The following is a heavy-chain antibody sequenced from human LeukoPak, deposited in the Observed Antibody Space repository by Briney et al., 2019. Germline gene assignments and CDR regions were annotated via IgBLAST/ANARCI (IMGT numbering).Heavy chain of an antibody. CDR1: GFTFGSYE. CDR2: ISSSGSTI. J-gene: IGHJ4*02. CDR3: ARGDSYVLDY. V-gene: IGHV3-48*03. D-gene: IGHD3-16*01. Sequence: PGGSLRLSCAASGFTFGSYEMNWVRQAPGKGLEWVSYISSSGSTIYYADSVKGRFTISRDNAKNSLYLQMNSLRAEDTAVYYCARGDSYVLDYWGQGTLVTVSS.